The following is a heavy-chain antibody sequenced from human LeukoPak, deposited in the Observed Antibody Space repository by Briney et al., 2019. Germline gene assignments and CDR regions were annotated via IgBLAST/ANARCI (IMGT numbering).Heavy chain of an antibody. V-gene: IGHV4-61*01. CDR3: ASSPSRSCWFDY. CDR2: IYYTGST. J-gene: IGHJ4*02. Sequence: SETLSLTCTVSGDSVSNGNYYWSWLRQPPGKALEWIGYIYYTGSTYYNPSLEGRVTISVDTSRNQFSLKLSSVTAADTAVYYCASSPSRSCWFDYWGQGTLVTVSS. D-gene: IGHD6-13*01. CDR1: GDSVSNGNYY.